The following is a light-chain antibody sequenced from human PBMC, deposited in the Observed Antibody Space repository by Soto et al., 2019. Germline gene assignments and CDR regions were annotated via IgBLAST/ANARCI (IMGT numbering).Light chain of an antibody. CDR2: SAS. CDR1: QGIRDA. Sequence: DIQMTQSPSSLSASVGDRVTITCRASQGIRDALGWYQQKPGKVPKRLIYSASSLQSGVPSRFSGSGSETEFTLTISSLQPEDFATYYCQQANTFALTFGGGTKVEIK. J-gene: IGKJ4*01. CDR3: QQANTFALT. V-gene: IGKV1-17*01.